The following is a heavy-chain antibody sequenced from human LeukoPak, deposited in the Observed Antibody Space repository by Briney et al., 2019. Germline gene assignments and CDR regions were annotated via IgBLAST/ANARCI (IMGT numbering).Heavy chain of an antibody. CDR2: INTDGSST. J-gene: IGHJ3*01. CDR1: GFTFSSYE. CDR3: ARDFLHLGG. V-gene: IGHV3-74*01. Sequence: GGSLRLSCAASGFTFSSYEMNWVRQAPGKGLVWVSRINTDGSSTSYVDSVKGRFTISRDNAKNTLYLQMNSLRAEDTAVYYCARDFLHLGGWGQGTMVTVSS. D-gene: IGHD3-16*01.